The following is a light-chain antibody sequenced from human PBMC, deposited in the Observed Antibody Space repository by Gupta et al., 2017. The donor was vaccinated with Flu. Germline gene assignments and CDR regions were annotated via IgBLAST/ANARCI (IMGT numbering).Light chain of an antibody. CDR3: IIWHSSAWV. CDR1: SGINVGTYR. CDR2: YKSDSDK. J-gene: IGLJ3*02. Sequence: QAVLTQPSSLSASPGASASLTCTLRSGINVGTYRIYWYQQKPGSPPQYLLRYKSDSDKQQGSGVPSRFSGFKDASANAGILLISGLQSEDEADYYCIIWHSSAWVFGGGTKLTVL. V-gene: IGLV5-45*02.